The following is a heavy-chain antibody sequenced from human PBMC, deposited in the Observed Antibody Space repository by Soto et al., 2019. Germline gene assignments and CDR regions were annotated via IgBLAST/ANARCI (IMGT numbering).Heavy chain of an antibody. CDR2: IIPIFGTA. J-gene: IGHJ4*02. CDR3: ATEYCSGGSCYSTRYDY. V-gene: IGHV1-69*13. Sequence: GASVKVSCKASGGTFSGYAISWVRQAPGQGLEWMGGIIPIFGTANYAQKFQGRVTITADESTSTAYMELSSLRSEDTAVYYCATEYCSGGSCYSTRYDYWGQGTLVTVSS. D-gene: IGHD2-15*01. CDR1: GGTFSGYA.